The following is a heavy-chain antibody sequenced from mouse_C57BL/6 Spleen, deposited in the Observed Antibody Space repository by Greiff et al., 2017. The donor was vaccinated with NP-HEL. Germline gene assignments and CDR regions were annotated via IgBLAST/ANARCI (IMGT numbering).Heavy chain of an antibody. CDR2: ISSGGSYT. D-gene: IGHD3-2*02. Sequence: EVHLVESGGDLVKPGGSLKLSCAASGFTFSSYGMSWVRQTPDKRLEWVATISSGGSYTYYPDSVKGRFTISRDNAQNTLCLQMSSLKSQNTAVYYFSIPQTAQATSFAYWGQGTLVTVSA. CDR3: SIPQTAQATSFAY. CDR1: GFTFSSYG. V-gene: IGHV5-6*01. J-gene: IGHJ3*01.